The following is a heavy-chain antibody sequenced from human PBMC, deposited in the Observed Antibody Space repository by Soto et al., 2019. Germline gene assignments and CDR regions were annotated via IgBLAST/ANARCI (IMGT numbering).Heavy chain of an antibody. CDR2: IIPIFGTA. Sequence: SVKVSCKASGGTFSSYAISWVRQAPGQGLEWMGGIIPIFGTANYAQKFQGRVTITADESTSTAYTELSSLRSEDTAVYYCARGLRQLDSTGAFDIWGQGTMVTVSS. D-gene: IGHD6-6*01. J-gene: IGHJ3*02. CDR1: GGTFSSYA. CDR3: ARGLRQLDSTGAFDI. V-gene: IGHV1-69*13.